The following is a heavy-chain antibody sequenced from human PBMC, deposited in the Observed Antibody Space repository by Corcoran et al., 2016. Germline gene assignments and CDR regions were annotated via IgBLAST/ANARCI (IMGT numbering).Heavy chain of an antibody. CDR2: ISYDGSNK. Sequence: QVQLVESGGGVVQPGRSLRLSCAASGFTFSSYGMHWVRQAPGRGLEWVAGISYDGSNKYYADSVKGRFTLSRDNSKNTLYLQLNSLRPEDTAMYYCAKYVMTSSLFHDAFDIWGQGTMVTVSS. CDR1: GFTFSSYG. D-gene: IGHD6-13*01. J-gene: IGHJ3*02. V-gene: IGHV3-30*18. CDR3: AKYVMTSSLFHDAFDI.